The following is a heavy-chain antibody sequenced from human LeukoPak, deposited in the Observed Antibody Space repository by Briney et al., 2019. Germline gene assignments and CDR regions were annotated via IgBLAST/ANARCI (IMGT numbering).Heavy chain of an antibody. V-gene: IGHV4-59*01. Sequence: SETLSLTCTVSGGSISSYYWSWIRQPPGKGLGWIGYIYYSGSTNYNPSLKSRVTISVDTSKNQFSLKLSSVTAADTAVYYCASVNYGDYVFYWGQGTLVTVSS. D-gene: IGHD4-17*01. J-gene: IGHJ4*02. CDR1: GGSISSYY. CDR3: ASVNYGDYVFY. CDR2: IYYSGST.